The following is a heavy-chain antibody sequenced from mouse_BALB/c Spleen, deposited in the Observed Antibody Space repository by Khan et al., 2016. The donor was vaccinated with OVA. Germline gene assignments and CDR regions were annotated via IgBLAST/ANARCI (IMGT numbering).Heavy chain of an antibody. D-gene: IGHD2-3*01. Sequence: EVELVESGGGLVQPGGSLKLSCATSGFTFSDYYMYWVRQTPEKRLEWVAYISNRGSTTYYPDTLRGRFTISRDNAKNTLYLQMSRLKFEDTARYYCAREGDDGGLAYWGQGTLVTVSA. J-gene: IGHJ3*01. V-gene: IGHV5-12*02. CDR3: AREGDDGGLAY. CDR2: ISNRGSTT. CDR1: GFTFSDYY.